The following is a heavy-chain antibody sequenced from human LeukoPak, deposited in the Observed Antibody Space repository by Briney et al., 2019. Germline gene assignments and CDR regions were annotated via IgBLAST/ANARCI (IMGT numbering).Heavy chain of an antibody. V-gene: IGHV3-53*01. CDR3: ARGGYSTLRTV. J-gene: IGHJ4*02. D-gene: IGHD4-11*01. CDR2: IYSGGST. Sequence: PGGSLRLSCAASGFTVSSNYMSWVRQAPGKGLEWVSVIYSGGSTYYADSVKGRFTISRDNSKNTLYLQMNGLRAEDTAVYYCARGGYSTLRTVWGQGTLVTVSS. CDR1: GFTVSSNY.